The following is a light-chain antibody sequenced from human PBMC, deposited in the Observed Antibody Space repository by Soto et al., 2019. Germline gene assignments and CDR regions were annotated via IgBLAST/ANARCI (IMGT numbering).Light chain of an antibody. CDR1: QSVSSSY. CDR3: QQYGSSPPYT. CDR2: GAL. Sequence: EIVLTQSPGTLSLSPGERATLSCRASQSVSSSYLAWYQQKPGQAPRLLIYGALNRAPGIPDRFSPSGSGTAFTLTISRLEPEDFAMYYFQQYGSSPPYTFGQGTKLEIK. V-gene: IGKV3-20*01. J-gene: IGKJ2*01.